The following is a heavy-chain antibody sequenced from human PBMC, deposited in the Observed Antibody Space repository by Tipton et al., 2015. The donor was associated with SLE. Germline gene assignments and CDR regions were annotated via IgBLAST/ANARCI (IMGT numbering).Heavy chain of an antibody. CDR2: IYYSGST. J-gene: IGHJ4*02. D-gene: IGHD6-19*01. Sequence: TRSLTCTVSGGSISSHYWSWIRQPPGKGLEWIGYIYYSGSTNDNPSLKSRVTISVDTSKNQFSLKLSSVTAADTAVYYCARGYSSGWYDYLGQGTLVTVSS. CDR1: GGSISSHY. V-gene: IGHV4-59*11. CDR3: ARGYSSGWYDY.